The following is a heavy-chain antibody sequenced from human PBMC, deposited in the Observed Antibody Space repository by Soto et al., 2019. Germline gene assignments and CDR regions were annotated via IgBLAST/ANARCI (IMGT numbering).Heavy chain of an antibody. Sequence: EVQLLESGGGLIQPGGSLRLSCAASGFPFSSYGMNWVRQAPGKGLEWVSSISDSAGSTYYADSVKGRFTISRDNSKNTLYLQMNSLRVEDTALYYCAGGEFFGVYWGQGTLVTVSS. CDR2: ISDSAGST. CDR1: GFPFSSYG. J-gene: IGHJ4*02. CDR3: AGGEFFGVY. V-gene: IGHV3-23*01. D-gene: IGHD2-8*01.